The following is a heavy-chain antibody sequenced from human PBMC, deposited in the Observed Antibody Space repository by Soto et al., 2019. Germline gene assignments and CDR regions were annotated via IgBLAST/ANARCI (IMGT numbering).Heavy chain of an antibody. J-gene: IGHJ3*02. V-gene: IGHV3-33*01. Sequence: QVQLVESGGGVVQPGRSLRLSCAAAGFTFSSYGMHCVRQAPGKGLEWVAVIWYDGSNKYYAESVKGRFTISRDNSKNTLYLQMNSLRAEDTAVYYCARYRKTGAFDIWGQGTMVTVSS. CDR2: IWYDGSNK. CDR3: ARYRKTGAFDI. CDR1: GFTFSSYG.